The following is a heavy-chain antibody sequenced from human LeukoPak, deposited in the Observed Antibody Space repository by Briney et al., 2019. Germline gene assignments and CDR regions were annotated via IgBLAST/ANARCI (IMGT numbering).Heavy chain of an antibody. D-gene: IGHD3-22*01. CDR3: ARGSTFYYVSSGLANPFDY. V-gene: IGHV4-34*01. CDR1: GGSISSGGYY. Sequence: SETLSLTCAVSGGSISSGGYYWSWIRQPPGKGLEWIGEINHSGSTNYNPSLKSRVTISVDTSKNQFSLKLSSVTAADTAVYYCARGSTFYYVSSGLANPFDYWGQGTLVTVSS. CDR2: INHSGST. J-gene: IGHJ4*02.